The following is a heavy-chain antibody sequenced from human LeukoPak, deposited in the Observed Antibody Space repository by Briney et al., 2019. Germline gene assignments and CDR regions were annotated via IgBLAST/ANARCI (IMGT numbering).Heavy chain of an antibody. V-gene: IGHV1-69*05. D-gene: IGHD5-18*01. CDR3: ARGRGYDHGSYFYYMDV. Sequence: ASVKVSCKASEDTFNNYQIVWVRQAPGQGLDWMGGVFPLFDTTDYAQKFQGRVTITTDESTTTTYMELGRLRSNDTAVYYCARGRGYDHGSYFYYMDVWGNGTSVTVSS. J-gene: IGHJ6*03. CDR2: VFPLFDTT. CDR1: EDTFNNYQ.